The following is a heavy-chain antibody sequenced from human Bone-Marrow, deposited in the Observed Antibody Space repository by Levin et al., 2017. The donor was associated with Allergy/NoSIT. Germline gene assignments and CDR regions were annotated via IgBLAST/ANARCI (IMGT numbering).Heavy chain of an antibody. Sequence: SETLSLTCNVSGGSVSSSVTYYWSWIRQPPGKGLEWIGYIYYTGSTNYNASLKSRVTVSVDTSKNQFSLKLSSVTAADTAVYYCAVGDGYNSPFDYWGHGTLVTVSS. D-gene: IGHD5-24*01. CDR3: AVGDGYNSPFDY. V-gene: IGHV4-61*01. CDR1: GGSVSSSVTYY. J-gene: IGHJ4*01. CDR2: IYYTGST.